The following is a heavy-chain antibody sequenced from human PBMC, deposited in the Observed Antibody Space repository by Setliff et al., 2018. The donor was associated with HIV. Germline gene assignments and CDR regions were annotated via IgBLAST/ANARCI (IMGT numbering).Heavy chain of an antibody. CDR3: ARDRGGYYECFEY. CDR1: GDTFAHYA. J-gene: IGHJ4*02. Sequence: ASVKVSCKAPGDTFAHYALNWVRQVPGQGLEWMGGIVPRDGILKYAQKFQGRLTISADKSTTTVYMELSSLRSEDTAVYFCARDRGGYYECFEYWGQGSLVTVSS. CDR2: IVPRDGIL. D-gene: IGHD1-26*01. V-gene: IGHV1-69*10.